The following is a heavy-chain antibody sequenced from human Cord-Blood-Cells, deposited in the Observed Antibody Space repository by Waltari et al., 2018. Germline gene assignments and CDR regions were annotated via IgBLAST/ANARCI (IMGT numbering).Heavy chain of an antibody. V-gene: IGHV4-39*01. D-gene: IGHD3-3*01. CDR2: IYYSGST. CDR1: GGSISSSSYY. Sequence: QLQLQESGPGLVKPSETLSLTCTVSGGSISSSSYYWGWIRQPPGKGLEWIGSIYYSGSTYYHPSLKSRVTISVDTSKNQFSLKLSSVTAADTAVYYCASVRFLEWLLYYWGQGTLVTVSS. CDR3: ASVRFLEWLLYY. J-gene: IGHJ4*02.